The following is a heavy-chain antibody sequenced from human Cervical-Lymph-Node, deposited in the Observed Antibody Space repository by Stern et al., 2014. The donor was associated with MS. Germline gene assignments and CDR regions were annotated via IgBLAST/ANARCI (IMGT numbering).Heavy chain of an antibody. V-gene: IGHV3-33*01. J-gene: IGHJ4*02. CDR1: GFTFSGYG. D-gene: IGHD6-13*01. CDR3: ARDDRTSWYGGMPH. CDR2: SGSDATKE. Sequence: VQLVESGGGAVQPGRSLRLSCATSGFTFSGYGMYWVRHAPGKGLGWVALSGSDATKEDYADSVKGRFTISRDNSKNTLYLQMTSLRAEDTAVYYCARDDRTSWYGGMPHWGQGTLVTVSS.